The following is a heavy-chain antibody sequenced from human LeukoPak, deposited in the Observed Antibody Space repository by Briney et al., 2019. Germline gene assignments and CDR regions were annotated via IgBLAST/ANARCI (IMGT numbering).Heavy chain of an antibody. D-gene: IGHD5-18*01. CDR2: IYYSGST. V-gene: IGHV4-59*08. CDR1: GGSISSYY. J-gene: IGHJ4*02. CDR3: ARRAPYSYEWSTLDY. Sequence: SETLSLTCTVSGGSISSYYWSWIRQPPGKGLDWIGYIYYSGSTNYNPSLKSRVTISVDTSKNQFSLKLSSVTAADTAVYYCARRAPYSYEWSTLDYWGQGTLVTVSS.